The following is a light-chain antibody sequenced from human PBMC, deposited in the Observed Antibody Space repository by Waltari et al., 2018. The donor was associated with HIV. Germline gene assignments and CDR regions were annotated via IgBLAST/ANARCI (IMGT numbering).Light chain of an antibody. CDR1: QSFTYW. Sequence: DIQMTQSPSTLSASVGDRVTITCRANQSFTYWLAWYQQKPGQAPRLLIHRASSLQTGVPSRFIGSGSGTEFTLTISSLQPDDFATDYCQQYKTRVTFGQGTRLDIK. J-gene: IGKJ5*01. CDR2: RAS. CDR3: QQYKTRVT. V-gene: IGKV1-5*03.